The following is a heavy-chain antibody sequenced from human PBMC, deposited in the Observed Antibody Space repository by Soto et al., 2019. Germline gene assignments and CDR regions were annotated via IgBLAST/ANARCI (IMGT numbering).Heavy chain of an antibody. CDR2: INPNSGGT. V-gene: IGHV1-2*04. CDR3: ARDRWGSTVGYYYYYGMDV. J-gene: IGHJ6*02. D-gene: IGHD3-16*01. CDR1: GYTFTGYY. Sequence: GASVKVSCKASGYTFTGYYMHWVRQAPGQGLEWMGWINPNSGGTNYAQKFQGWVTMTRDTSISTAYMELSRLRSDDTAVYYCARDRWGSTVGYYYYYGMDVWGQGTTVTVSS.